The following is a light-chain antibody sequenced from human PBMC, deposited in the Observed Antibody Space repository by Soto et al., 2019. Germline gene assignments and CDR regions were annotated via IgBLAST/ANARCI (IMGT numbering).Light chain of an antibody. J-gene: IGKJ2*01. CDR1: ENVATSY. CDR2: GTS. Sequence: EIVLTQSPGTLSLSPGERATLSCRASENVATSYLGWYQQKPGQAPRLPISGTSTRATGIPDRFSGAGSGTDFILTISRLEPEDSAIYFCQEYGRSPYTFGLGTKLEIK. CDR3: QEYGRSPYT. V-gene: IGKV3-20*01.